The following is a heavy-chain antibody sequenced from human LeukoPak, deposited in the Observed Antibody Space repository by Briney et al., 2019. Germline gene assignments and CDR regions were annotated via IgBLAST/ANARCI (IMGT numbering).Heavy chain of an antibody. V-gene: IGHV4-59*08. Sequence: SETLSLTCTASARSLSYYYWGWVRQPPGKGLEWIGYIYYSGSTNYNPSLKSRVTISVDTSKNQSSLKLSCLTAAVRAVYYCARHRVGATMVDYWGQGTLVTVSS. CDR2: IYYSGST. CDR1: ARSLSYYY. D-gene: IGHD1-26*01. CDR3: ARHRVGATMVDY. J-gene: IGHJ4*02.